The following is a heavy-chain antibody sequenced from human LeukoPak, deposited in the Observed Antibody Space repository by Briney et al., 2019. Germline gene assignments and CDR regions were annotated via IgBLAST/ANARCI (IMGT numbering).Heavy chain of an antibody. J-gene: IGHJ3*02. CDR2: IYYSGST. D-gene: IGHD4-17*01. Sequence: SQTLSLTCTVSGGSISSGGYYWSWIRQHPGRGLEWTGYIYYSGSTYYNPSLKSRVTISVDTSKNQFSLKLSSVTAADTAVYYCARDLYGDYVAAFDIWGQGTMVTVSS. CDR1: GGSISSGGYY. V-gene: IGHV4-31*03. CDR3: ARDLYGDYVAAFDI.